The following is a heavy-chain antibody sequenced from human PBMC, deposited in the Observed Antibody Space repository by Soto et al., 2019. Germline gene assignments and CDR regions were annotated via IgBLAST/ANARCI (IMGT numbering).Heavy chain of an antibody. Sequence: GGSLRLSCSASGFTFSSYAMHWVRQAPGKGLEYVSAISSNGGSTYYADSVKGRFTISRDNSKNTLYLQMSSLRAEDTAVYYCVKDPYYYDSSGLLGGFGAFDIWGQGTMVNVSS. J-gene: IGHJ3*02. V-gene: IGHV3-64D*08. CDR2: ISSNGGST. CDR1: GFTFSSYA. D-gene: IGHD3-22*01. CDR3: VKDPYYYDSSGLLGGFGAFDI.